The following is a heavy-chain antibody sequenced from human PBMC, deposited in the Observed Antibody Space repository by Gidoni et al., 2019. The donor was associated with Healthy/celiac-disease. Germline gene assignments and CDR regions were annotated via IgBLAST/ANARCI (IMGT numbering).Heavy chain of an antibody. CDR1: GFTFSSYG. CDR3: AREACSSTSCRDPPARYYYMDV. J-gene: IGHJ6*03. D-gene: IGHD2-2*01. CDR2: IWYDGSNK. Sequence: QVQLVESGGGVVQPGRSLRLSCAASGFTFSSYGMPWVRQAPGKGLEWVAGIWYDGSNKYYADSVKGRFTISRDNSKNTLYLQMNSLRAEDTAVYYCAREACSSTSCRDPPARYYYMDVWGKGTTVTVSS. V-gene: IGHV3-33*01.